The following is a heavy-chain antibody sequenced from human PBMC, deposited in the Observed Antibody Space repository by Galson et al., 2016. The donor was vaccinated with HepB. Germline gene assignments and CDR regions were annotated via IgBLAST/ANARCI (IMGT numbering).Heavy chain of an antibody. D-gene: IGHD2-21*02. V-gene: IGHV2-70*04. J-gene: IGHJ3*02. CDR2: IDWDDYT. CDR1: GFSLSTTAMR. CDR3: ARMVTPGNDAFDI. Sequence: PALVKPTQTLTLTCTFSGFSLSTTAMRVSWIRQPPGKALEWLARIDWDDYTVYSTSLKPRLTISKDTSKNQVVLTMTNMAPVDTATYYCARMVTPGNDAFDIWGQGTMVTVSS.